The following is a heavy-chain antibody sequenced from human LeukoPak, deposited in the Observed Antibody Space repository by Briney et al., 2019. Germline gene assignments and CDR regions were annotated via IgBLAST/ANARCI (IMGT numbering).Heavy chain of an antibody. CDR2: INPSGGST. CDR1: GYTFTTYY. J-gene: IGHJ1*01. D-gene: IGHD6-13*01. V-gene: IGHV1-46*01. Sequence: ASVRVSCKASGYTFTTYYMHWVRQAPGQGLEWMGIINPSGGSTTYVQKFQGRVTMTRDTSTSTVYMELSSLRSEDTAVYYCARDSAQQPGRAEYFQHWGQGTLVTVSS. CDR3: ARDSAQQPGRAEYFQH.